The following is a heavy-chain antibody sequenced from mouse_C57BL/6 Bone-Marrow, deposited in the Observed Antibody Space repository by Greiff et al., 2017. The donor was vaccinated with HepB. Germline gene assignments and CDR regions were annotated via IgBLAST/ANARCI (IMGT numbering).Heavy chain of an antibody. V-gene: IGHV2-5*01. CDR1: GFSLTSYG. D-gene: IGHD3-2*02. CDR3: AKNPRQLRLGLYYAMDY. CDR2: IWRGGST. J-gene: IGHJ4*01. Sequence: VQGVESGPGLVQPSQSLSITCTVSGFSLTSYGVHWVRQSPGKGLEWLGVIWRGGSTDYNAAFMSRLSITKDNSKSQVFFKMNSLQADDTAIYYCAKNPRQLRLGLYYAMDYWGQGTSVTVSS.